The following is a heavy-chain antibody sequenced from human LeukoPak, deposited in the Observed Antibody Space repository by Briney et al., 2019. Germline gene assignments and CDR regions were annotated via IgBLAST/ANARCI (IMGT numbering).Heavy chain of an antibody. Sequence: SETLSLTCTVSGGSISSYYWSWIRQPPGKGLEWIGYIYYSGSTNYNPSLKSRVTISVDTSKNQFSLKLSSVTAADTAVYYCARSYFGWLSAFDIWGQGTMVTVSS. CDR1: GGSISSYY. CDR3: ARSYFGWLSAFDI. J-gene: IGHJ3*02. V-gene: IGHV4-59*01. CDR2: IYYSGST. D-gene: IGHD3-9*01.